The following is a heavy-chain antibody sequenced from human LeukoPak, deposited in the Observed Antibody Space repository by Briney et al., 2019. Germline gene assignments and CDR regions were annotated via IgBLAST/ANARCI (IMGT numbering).Heavy chain of an antibody. J-gene: IGHJ4*02. V-gene: IGHV3-23*01. CDR2: IRANGVTA. Sequence: VGSLRLSCAASGFTFSNYGMNWVRQAPRQGLDWGSGIRANGVTAYYADSVKGRLTISRDNSKNTVYLQMNSLRVDDTAVYYCANDLGWIQLNLGRGQGTLVTVSS. CDR1: GFTFSNYG. CDR3: ANDLGWIQLNLG. D-gene: IGHD5-18*01.